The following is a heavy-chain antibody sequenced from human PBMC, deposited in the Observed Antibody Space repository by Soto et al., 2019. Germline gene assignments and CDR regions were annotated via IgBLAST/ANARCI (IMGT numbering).Heavy chain of an antibody. V-gene: IGHV4-34*01. CDR1: GGSFSGYY. D-gene: IGHD2-21*01. J-gene: IGHJ4*02. Sequence: QVQLQQWGAGLLKPSETQSLTCAVYGGSFSGYYWSWIRQPPGKGLEWIGEIDHSGSTNYNPSLKSRVIISVDTSKNQFSLKLSSVTAADTAAYYCARGPGVVVAVGVAGDPPFDYWGQGTLVTVSS. CDR3: ARGPGVVVAVGVAGDPPFDY. CDR2: IDHSGST.